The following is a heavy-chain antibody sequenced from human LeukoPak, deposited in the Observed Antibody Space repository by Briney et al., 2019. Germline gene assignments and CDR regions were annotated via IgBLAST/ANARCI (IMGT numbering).Heavy chain of an antibody. Sequence: GGSLRLSCAASGFTLRDYYMSWIRQAPGKGLEWISYMSSTGNTIYYAESVEGRFTVSRDSANNSMSLQMTSLRAEDSAVYYCARSSSYFTYFDLWGRDTLVTVSS. CDR2: MSSTGNTI. V-gene: IGHV3-11*04. J-gene: IGHJ2*01. D-gene: IGHD2/OR15-2a*01. CDR1: GFTLRDYY. CDR3: ARSSSYFTYFDL.